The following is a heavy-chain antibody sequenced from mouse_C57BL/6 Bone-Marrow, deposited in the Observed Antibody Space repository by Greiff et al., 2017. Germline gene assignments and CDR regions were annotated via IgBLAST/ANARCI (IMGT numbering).Heavy chain of an antibody. CDR3: ARPAIYYFGSSYFSWFAY. D-gene: IGHD1-1*01. Sequence: EVQLQQSGAELARPGASVKLSCKASGYSFTGYFMNWVMQSHGKSLEWIGRINPYNGDTFYNQKFKGKATLTVDKSSSTAHMELRSLTSEDSAVYYCARPAIYYFGSSYFSWFAYWGTGTLVTVSA. J-gene: IGHJ3*01. CDR1: GYSFTGYF. V-gene: IGHV1-20*01. CDR2: INPYNGDT.